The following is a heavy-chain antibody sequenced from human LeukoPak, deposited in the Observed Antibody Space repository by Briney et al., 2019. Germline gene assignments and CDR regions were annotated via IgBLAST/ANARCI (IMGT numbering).Heavy chain of an antibody. CDR2: ISSSSSYI. J-gene: IGHJ4*02. CDR3: ARCTTGKTFGSLREIKKSREIDY. V-gene: IGHV3-21*01. Sequence: GGPLRLSCAASGFTFSSYSMNWVRQAPGKGLEWVSSISSSSSYIHYADSVRGRFTISRDNAKNSLFLQMNSLRGEDTAVYYCARCTTGKTFGSLREIKKSREIDYWGQGTLVTVSS. CDR1: GFTFSSYS. D-gene: IGHD1-1*01.